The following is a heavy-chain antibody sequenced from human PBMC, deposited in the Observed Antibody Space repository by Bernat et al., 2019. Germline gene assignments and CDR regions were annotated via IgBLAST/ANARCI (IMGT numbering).Heavy chain of an antibody. CDR3: ARVFMITFGGVIVPDAFDI. D-gene: IGHD3-16*02. CDR2: IIPIFGTA. J-gene: IGHJ3*02. V-gene: IGHV1-69*13. Sequence: QVQLVQSGAEVKKPGASVKVSCKASGYTFNHHGITWVRQAPGQGLEWMGGIIPIFGTANYAQKFQGRVTITADESTSTAYMELSSLRSEDTAVYYCARVFMITFGGVIVPDAFDIWGQGTMVTVSS. CDR1: GYTFNHHG.